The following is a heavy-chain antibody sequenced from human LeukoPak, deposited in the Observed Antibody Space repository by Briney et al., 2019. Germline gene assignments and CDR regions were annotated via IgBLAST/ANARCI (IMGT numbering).Heavy chain of an antibody. Sequence: SETLSLTCTVSGGSISSYYWSWIRQPPGKGLEWIGYIYYSGSTNYNPSLKSRVTISVDTSKNQFSLKLSSVTAADTAVYYCARAYSSSWYTAHFDYWGQGTLVTVSS. V-gene: IGHV4-59*01. CDR2: IYYSGST. CDR1: GGSISSYY. D-gene: IGHD6-13*01. CDR3: ARAYSSSWYTAHFDY. J-gene: IGHJ4*02.